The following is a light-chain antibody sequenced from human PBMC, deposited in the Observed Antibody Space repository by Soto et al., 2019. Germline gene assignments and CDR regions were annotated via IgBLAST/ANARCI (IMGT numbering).Light chain of an antibody. Sequence: QSVLTQPASVSGSPGQSITISCTGTSSDVGAYKYVSWFQQYPGKVPKLIIYEVNDRPSGVSNRFSASKSGNTASLTISGLQAEDEADYYCSSYTRQSTYVFGTGTKVNVL. CDR3: SSYTRQSTYV. J-gene: IGLJ1*01. V-gene: IGLV2-14*03. CDR2: EVN. CDR1: SSDVGAYKY.